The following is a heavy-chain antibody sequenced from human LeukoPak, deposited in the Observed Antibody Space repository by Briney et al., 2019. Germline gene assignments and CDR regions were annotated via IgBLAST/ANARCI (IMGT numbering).Heavy chain of an antibody. V-gene: IGHV3-20*04. CDR3: ARDRVVVSTTTPAYWYFDI. CDR1: GFTFDDYG. D-gene: IGHD2-21*01. CDR2: INWNGGKT. Sequence: PGGSLRLSCAASGFTFDDYGMSWVRQAPGKGLEWVSGINWNGGKTGYVDSVKGRFTISRDNAKNSLFLHMNSLRVEDTALYFCARDRVVVSTTTPAYWYFDIWGRGTLVTVSS. J-gene: IGHJ2*01.